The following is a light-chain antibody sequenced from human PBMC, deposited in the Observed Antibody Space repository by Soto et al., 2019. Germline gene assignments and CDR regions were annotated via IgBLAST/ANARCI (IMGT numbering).Light chain of an antibody. Sequence: IQLTQSPSSLSASVGDRVTLTCRASQGIGSYLAWYQQKPGKAPKLLIYVTSTLQTGVPSRFSGSGSGADFTLTISSLQPEDSATYYCQQLSLYPLTFGGGTKLDIK. CDR3: QQLSLYPLT. J-gene: IGKJ4*01. V-gene: IGKV1-9*01. CDR1: QGIGSY. CDR2: VTS.